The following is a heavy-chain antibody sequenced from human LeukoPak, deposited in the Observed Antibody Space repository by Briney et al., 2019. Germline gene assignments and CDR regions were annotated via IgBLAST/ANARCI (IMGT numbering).Heavy chain of an antibody. CDR3: ARARTTRGFDY. V-gene: IGHV3-66*01. CDR2: IYSGGST. J-gene: IGHJ4*02. D-gene: IGHD4-17*01. Sequence: GGSLRLSCAAYGFTVSSNYMSWVRQAPGKGLEWVSVIYSGGSTYYADSVKGRFTISRDNSKNTLYLQMNSLRAEDTAVYYCARARTTRGFDYWGQGTLVTVSS. CDR1: GFTVSSNY.